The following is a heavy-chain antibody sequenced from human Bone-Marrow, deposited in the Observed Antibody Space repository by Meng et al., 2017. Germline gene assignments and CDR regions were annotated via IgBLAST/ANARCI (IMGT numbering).Heavy chain of an antibody. CDR3: ARGGYDYVWGSYRYTGYFDY. CDR1: GGSIISYY. CDR2: IYTSGST. D-gene: IGHD3-16*02. Sequence: SETLSLTCTVPGGSIISYYWSWIRQPAGKGLEWIGRIYTSGSTNYNPSLKSRVTMSVDTSKNQFSLKLSSVTAADTAVYYCARGGYDYVWGSYRYTGYFDYWGQGTLVTVSS. V-gene: IGHV4-4*07. J-gene: IGHJ4*02.